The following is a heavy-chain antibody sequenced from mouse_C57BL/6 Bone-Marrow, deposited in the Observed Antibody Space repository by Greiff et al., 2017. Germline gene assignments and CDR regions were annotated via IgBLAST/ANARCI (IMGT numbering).Heavy chain of an antibody. J-gene: IGHJ2*01. D-gene: IGHD1-1*01. CDR3: ARLHYGFDY. Sequence: QVQLQQPGAELVMPGASVKLSCKASGYTFTSYWMHWVKQRPGQGLEWIGEIDPSDSYTNYNQKFKGKSTLTVDKASSTAYMQLSSLTSEDSAVYYCARLHYGFDYWGQGTTLTVSS. CDR1: GYTFTSYW. CDR2: IDPSDSYT. V-gene: IGHV1-69*01.